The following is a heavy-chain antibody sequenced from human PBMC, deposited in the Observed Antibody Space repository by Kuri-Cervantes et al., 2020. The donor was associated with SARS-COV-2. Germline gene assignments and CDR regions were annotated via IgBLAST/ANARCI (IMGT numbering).Heavy chain of an antibody. V-gene: IGHV3-73*01. CDR2: VRGKANNYAT. J-gene: IGHJ4*02. CDR1: GFLFSDSA. CDR3: TTLIDY. Sequence: GGSLRLSCEVSGFLFSDSAIHWVRQGSGKGLEWVGRVRGKANNYATAYAASVKGRFTISRDDSKNMGYLQMNSLKTEDTAVYYCTTLIDYWGQGALVTVSS.